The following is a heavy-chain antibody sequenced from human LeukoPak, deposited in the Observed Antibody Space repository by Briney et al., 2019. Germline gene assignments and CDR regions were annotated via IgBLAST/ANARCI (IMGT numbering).Heavy chain of an antibody. CDR3: AWTYCSGGSCDLPRYWYFDL. V-gene: IGHV4-30-2*01. J-gene: IGHJ2*01. CDR2: IYRSGST. D-gene: IGHD2-15*01. CDR1: GGSISSGGYS. Sequence: SQSLSLTCAAPGGSISSGGYSWSWLRQPPGKGLEWIGYIYRSGSTYHNPSHRRRLPLSVDRSNTQFSLKLSFVTAADTAVYYCAWTYCSGGSCDLPRYWYFDLWGHGTLVTVSS.